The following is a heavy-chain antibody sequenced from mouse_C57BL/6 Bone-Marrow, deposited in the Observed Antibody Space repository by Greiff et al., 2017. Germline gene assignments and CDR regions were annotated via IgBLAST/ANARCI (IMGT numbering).Heavy chain of an antibody. V-gene: IGHV1-59*01. CDR1: GYTFSSYW. Sequence: VQLQPPGAELVRPGTSVQLSCKASGYTFSSYWMHWVKQRPGQGLEWIRVIDPSDSYTIYNQKFKGKATLTVDTSSSTAYMRLSSLTSEDSAVYYCARSGFAYWGQGTLVTVSA. CDR3: ARSGFAY. J-gene: IGHJ3*01. CDR2: IDPSDSYT.